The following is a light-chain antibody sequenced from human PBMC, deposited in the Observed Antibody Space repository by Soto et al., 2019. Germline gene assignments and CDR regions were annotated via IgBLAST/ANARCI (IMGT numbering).Light chain of an antibody. Sequence: QSALTQPASVSGSPGQSITISCTGTSSEVGGNNYVSWYQQHPGKAPKLMIYDVSNRPSGVSNCFSGSKSGNTASLTISGLQAEDEADYYCSSYTSSSSPYVFGTGTKVTVL. CDR3: SSYTSSSSPYV. J-gene: IGLJ1*01. CDR1: SSEVGGNNY. CDR2: DVS. V-gene: IGLV2-14*01.